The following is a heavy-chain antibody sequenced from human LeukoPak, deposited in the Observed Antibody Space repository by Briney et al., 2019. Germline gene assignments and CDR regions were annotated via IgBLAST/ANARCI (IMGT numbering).Heavy chain of an antibody. D-gene: IGHD5-12*01. CDR1: GYTFTSYD. CDR3: ARVDTVGTVNPFY. V-gene: IGHV1-2*02. J-gene: IGHJ4*02. CDR2: LRPDTGAT. Sequence: GASVMVSCKASGYTFTSYDINWVRQATGQGLEWMGWLRPDTGATNFAQNFLGRVTMTGDTSISTAYMELSRLRPDDTAVYYCARVDTVGTVNPFYWGQGTLVTVSS.